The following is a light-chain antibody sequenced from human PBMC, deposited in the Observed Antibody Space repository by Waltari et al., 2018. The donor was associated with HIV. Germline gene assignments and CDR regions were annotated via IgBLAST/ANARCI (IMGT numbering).Light chain of an antibody. CDR3: QQYNNWPPRRT. CDR2: GAS. CDR1: QSVSSN. J-gene: IGKJ1*01. Sequence: EIVMPQSPATLSVSPGDRATLSSRASQSVSSNLAWYQQKPGQAPRLLIYGASTRATGIPARFSGSGSGTEFTLTISSLQSEDFAVYYCQQYNNWPPRRTFGQGTKVEIK. V-gene: IGKV3-15*01.